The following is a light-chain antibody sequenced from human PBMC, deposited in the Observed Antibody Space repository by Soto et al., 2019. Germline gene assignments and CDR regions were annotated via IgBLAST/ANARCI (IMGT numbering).Light chain of an antibody. CDR3: QEGYGNWGT. CDR1: QISNSN. V-gene: IGKV1-39*01. J-gene: IGKJ1*01. Sequence: DIQMTQAPCSLSASVGDRVTITCRASQISNSNLNWYHHRVVKDPKPLIYTASSLQSRIPSRLSSSVSGTDLALTNSSLPPEDFAPCYCQEGYGNWGTLGRGTKVDTK. CDR2: TAS.